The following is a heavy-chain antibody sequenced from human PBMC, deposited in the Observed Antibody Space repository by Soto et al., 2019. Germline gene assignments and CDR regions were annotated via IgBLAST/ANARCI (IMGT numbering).Heavy chain of an antibody. Sequence: SETLSLTCTVSGGSISSYYWSWIRQPPGKGLEWIGYIYYSGSTNYNPSLKSRVTISVDTSKNQFSLKLSSVTAADTAVYYCARSDALPGGIAVAGLDYWGQGTLVTVSS. J-gene: IGHJ4*02. V-gene: IGHV4-59*01. D-gene: IGHD6-19*01. CDR2: IYYSGST. CDR3: ARSDALPGGIAVAGLDY. CDR1: GGSISSYY.